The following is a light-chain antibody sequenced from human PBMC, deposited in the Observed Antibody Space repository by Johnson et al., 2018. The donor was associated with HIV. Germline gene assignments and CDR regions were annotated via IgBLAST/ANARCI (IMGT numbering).Light chain of an antibody. Sequence: QSVLTQPPSVSAAPGQRVTISCSGSSSNIGKNYVSWYQQLPGTAPKLLIYENNKRPSGIPDRFSGSKSGTSATLCITGLQTENEADYYCGTWDSSLSAYVFGIGTKVTVL. J-gene: IGLJ1*01. CDR3: GTWDSSLSAYV. V-gene: IGLV1-51*02. CDR2: ENN. CDR1: SSNIGKNY.